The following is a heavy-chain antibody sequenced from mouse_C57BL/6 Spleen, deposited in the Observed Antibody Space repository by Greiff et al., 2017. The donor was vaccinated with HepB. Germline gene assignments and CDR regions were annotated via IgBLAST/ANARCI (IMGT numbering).Heavy chain of an antibody. CDR1: GFNIKDDY. Sequence: EVQLQQSGAELVRPGASVKLSCTASGFNIKDDYMHWVKQRPEQGLEWIGWIDPENGDTEYASKFQGKATITADTSSNTAYLQLSSLTSEDTAVYYCTGYYYGSSYVDFDVWGTGTTVTVSS. J-gene: IGHJ1*03. CDR2: IDPENGDT. V-gene: IGHV14-4*01. D-gene: IGHD1-1*01. CDR3: TGYYYGSSYVDFDV.